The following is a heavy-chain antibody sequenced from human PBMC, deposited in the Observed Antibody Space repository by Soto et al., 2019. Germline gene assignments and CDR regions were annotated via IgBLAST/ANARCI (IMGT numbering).Heavy chain of an antibody. V-gene: IGHV3-30-3*01. CDR3: ARDRTDGSYYDSSGIFDY. Sequence: PGGSLRLSCAASGFTFSSYAMHWVRQAPGKGLEWVAVISYDGSNKYYADSVKGRFTISRDNSKNTLYLQMNSLRAEDTAVYYCARDRTDGSYYDSSGIFDYWGQGTLVTVSS. D-gene: IGHD3-22*01. CDR2: ISYDGSNK. CDR1: GFTFSSYA. J-gene: IGHJ4*02.